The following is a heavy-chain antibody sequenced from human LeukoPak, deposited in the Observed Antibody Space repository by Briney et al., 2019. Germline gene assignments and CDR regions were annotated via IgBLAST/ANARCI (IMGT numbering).Heavy chain of an antibody. Sequence: GGSLRLTCTAFGFTFITYVMSWVRQAPGKGLECVSTISGTGDSTYHADSVKGRFTISRDNSKNTLYLQMNSLRVEDTAVYSCAKQGSSGSFSHFDYEGQGNRITVSS. J-gene: IGHJ4*02. CDR3: AKQGSSGSFSHFDY. CDR1: GFTFITYV. CDR2: ISGTGDST. D-gene: IGHD3-10*01. V-gene: IGHV3-23*01.